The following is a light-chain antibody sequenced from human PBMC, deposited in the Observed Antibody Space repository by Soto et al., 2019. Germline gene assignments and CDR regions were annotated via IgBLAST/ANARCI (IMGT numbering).Light chain of an antibody. CDR3: TSSTPGSLYV. CDR1: SSDVGGYNY. Sequence: QSVLTQPASVSGSPGQSITISCTGTSSDVGGYNYVSWYQQYPGRVPKLLIYKDSNRPSGISNRFSGSKSGNTASLTISGLRSEDEADYFCTSSTPGSLYVFGSGTKLTVL. V-gene: IGLV2-14*01. CDR2: KDS. J-gene: IGLJ1*01.